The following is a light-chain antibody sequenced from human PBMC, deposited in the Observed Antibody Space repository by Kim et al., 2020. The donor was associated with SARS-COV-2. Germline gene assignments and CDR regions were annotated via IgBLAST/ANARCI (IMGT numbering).Light chain of an antibody. CDR2: EDN. CDR1: SDKFGSAY. V-gene: IGLV6-57*03. CDR3: QSYDNNYRAV. Sequence: TVTISCTRSSDKFGSAYVQWYQHRPGSAPTTVIYEDNQRPSGVPDRFSGSIDRSSNSASLTISGLKSEDEADYYCQSYDNNYRAVFGGGTQLTVL. J-gene: IGLJ2*01.